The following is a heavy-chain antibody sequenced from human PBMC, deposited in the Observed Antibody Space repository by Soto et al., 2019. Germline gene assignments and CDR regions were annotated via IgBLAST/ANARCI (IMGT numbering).Heavy chain of an antibody. D-gene: IGHD2-15*01. CDR1: GFTFGSHS. CDR3: ARGGLVVVGAATRRLDY. V-gene: IGHV3-21*01. Sequence: EVQLVESGGGLVKPGGSLRLSCADSGFTFGSHSMFWVRQAPGKGLEWVSSISSDSTYIFYADSVKGRFAISRDNAKNSLYLQMDSLRAEDTAVYYCARGGLVVVGAATRRLDYWGQGTLVTVSS. CDR2: ISSDSTYI. J-gene: IGHJ4*02.